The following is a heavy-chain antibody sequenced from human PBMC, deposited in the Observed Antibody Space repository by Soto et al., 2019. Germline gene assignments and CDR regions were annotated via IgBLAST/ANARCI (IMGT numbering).Heavy chain of an antibody. CDR1: GFTFSTYW. Sequence: GGSLRLSCAASGFTFSTYWMTWVRRPPGKGLEWVANLDQDGSERYYVDSVRGRFTISRDNAKNSLYLQMNSLRAEDTAVYYCVCGGNFFVXWGQGTLVTVSS. D-gene: IGHD3-16*01. J-gene: IGHJ4*02. CDR2: LDQDGSER. V-gene: IGHV3-7*01. CDR3: VCGGNFFVX.